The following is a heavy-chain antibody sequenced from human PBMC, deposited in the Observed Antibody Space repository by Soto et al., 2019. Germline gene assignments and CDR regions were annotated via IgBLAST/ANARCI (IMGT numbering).Heavy chain of an antibody. CDR3: ARDLPEFGATWFDP. J-gene: IGHJ5*02. CDR1: GGTFSSYA. Sequence: SVKVSCKASGGTFSSYAISWVRQAPGQGLEWMGGIIPIFGTANYAQKFQGRVTITADESTSTAYMELSSLRSEDTAVYYCARDLPEFGATWFDPWGQGTLVTVSS. D-gene: IGHD3-10*01. CDR2: IIPIFGTA. V-gene: IGHV1-69*13.